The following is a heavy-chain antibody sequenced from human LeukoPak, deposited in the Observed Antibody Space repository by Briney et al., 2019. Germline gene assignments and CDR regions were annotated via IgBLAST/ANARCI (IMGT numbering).Heavy chain of an antibody. CDR1: GFTFSSYS. J-gene: IGHJ4*02. Sequence: GGSLRLSCAASGFTFSSYSMNWVRQAPGKGLEWVSSISSSSSYIYYADSVKGRFTISRDNAKNSLYLQMNSLRAEDTALYYCATRGIAVAGMVDYWGQGTLVTVSS. D-gene: IGHD6-19*01. CDR2: ISSSSSYI. V-gene: IGHV3-21*04. CDR3: ATRGIAVAGMVDY.